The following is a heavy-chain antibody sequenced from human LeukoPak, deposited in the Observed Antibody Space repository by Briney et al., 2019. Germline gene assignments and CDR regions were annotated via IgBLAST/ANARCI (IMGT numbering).Heavy chain of an antibody. CDR2: ISNDGTNK. CDR3: GRDQGGSIGWYGDY. Sequence: GRSLRLSCAASGFTFSSYSMDWVRQAPAKGLEWVAFISNDGTNKYYADSVKGRFTISRDNSKNTLYLQMNSLRAEDTAVYYCGRDQGGSIGWYGDYWGQGTLVTVSS. CDR1: GFTFSSYS. D-gene: IGHD6-19*01. V-gene: IGHV3-30*04. J-gene: IGHJ4*02.